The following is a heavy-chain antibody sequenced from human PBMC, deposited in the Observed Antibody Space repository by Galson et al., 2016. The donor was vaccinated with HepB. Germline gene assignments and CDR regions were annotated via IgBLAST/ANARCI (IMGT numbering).Heavy chain of an antibody. Sequence: SLRLSCAASGFTLSNYGMNWVRQAPGKGLEWLSYISSRSSDIQYGDSVKGRFTISRDNAKNSLYLQMNSLRDEDTAVYYCATLPHIVSLSYFDYWGQGTLVTVSS. J-gene: IGHJ4*02. CDR1: GFTLSNYG. V-gene: IGHV3-48*02. D-gene: IGHD2-21*01. CDR3: ATLPHIVSLSYFDY. CDR2: ISSRSSDI.